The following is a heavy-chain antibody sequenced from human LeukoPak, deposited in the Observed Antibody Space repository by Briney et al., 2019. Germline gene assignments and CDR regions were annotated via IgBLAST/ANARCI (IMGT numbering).Heavy chain of an antibody. D-gene: IGHD3-3*01. J-gene: IGHJ6*03. CDR1: GGSISSSSYY. CDR2: IYYSGNT. Sequence: SETLSLTCTVSGGSISSSSYYWGWIRQPPGKGLEWIGSIYYSGNTYYNPSLKSRVTISVDTSKNQFSLKLTSVTAADTAVYYCARSGHIYYYYYMDVWGKGTTVTVSS. V-gene: IGHV4-39*01. CDR3: ARSGHIYYYYYMDV.